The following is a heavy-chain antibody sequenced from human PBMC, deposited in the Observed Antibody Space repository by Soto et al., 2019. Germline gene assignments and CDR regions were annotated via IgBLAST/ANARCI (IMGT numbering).Heavy chain of an antibody. CDR2: ISISGGTI. J-gene: IGHJ3*02. CDR1: GFTVSSYE. Sequence: LRLSCAASGFTVSSYEMDWVRQAPGKGLEWVAYISISGGTIYYGDSVEGRFTISRDNADNSLYLQMNSLRAEDTAVYYCTKEKSVINSGYDAFDIWGRGTVVTVSS. CDR3: TKEKSVINSGYDAFDI. D-gene: IGHD5-12*01. V-gene: IGHV3-48*03.